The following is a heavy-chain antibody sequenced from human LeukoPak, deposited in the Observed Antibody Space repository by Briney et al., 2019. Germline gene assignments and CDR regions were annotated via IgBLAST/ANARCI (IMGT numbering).Heavy chain of an antibody. CDR1: GYTFTTYD. CDR2: MNPNSGNT. V-gene: IGHV1-8*01. Sequence: ASVKVSCKASGYTFTTYDINWVRQATGQGLEWMGWMNPNSGNTGSAQKFQGRVTMTRNTSISTAYMGLSSLRSEDTAIYYCARGITIFGVVPGYWGQGTLVTVSS. J-gene: IGHJ4*02. CDR3: ARGITIFGVVPGY. D-gene: IGHD3-3*01.